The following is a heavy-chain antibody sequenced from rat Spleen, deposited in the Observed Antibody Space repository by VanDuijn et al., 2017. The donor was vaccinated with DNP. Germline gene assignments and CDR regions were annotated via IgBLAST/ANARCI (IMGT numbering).Heavy chain of an antibody. Sequence: EVQLVESGGGLVQPGRSLKLSCAASGFTFSNYGMAWVRQAPTKGLEWVASITPSGGNTYYRDSVKGRFTISRDNAKSTLYLQMDSRRSEDTATYYCTTETRDYWGQGVMVTVSS. J-gene: IGHJ2*01. D-gene: IGHD1-10*01. V-gene: IGHV5-19*01. CDR3: TTETRDY. CDR1: GFTFSNYG. CDR2: ITPSGGNT.